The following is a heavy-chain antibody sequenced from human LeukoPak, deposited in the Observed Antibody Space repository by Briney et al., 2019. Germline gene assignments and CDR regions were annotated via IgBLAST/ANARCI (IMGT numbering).Heavy chain of an antibody. D-gene: IGHD3-10*01. CDR3: ARDYYGSGRGDFDY. CDR2: ISSSGSTI. CDR1: GFTFSSYE. Sequence: GGSLRLSCAASGFTFSSYEMNWVRQAPGKGLEWVSYISSSGSTIYYADSVKGRFTISRDNAKNSLYLQMNSLRAEDTAVYYCARDYYGSGRGDFDYWGQGTLVTVSS. J-gene: IGHJ4*02. V-gene: IGHV3-48*03.